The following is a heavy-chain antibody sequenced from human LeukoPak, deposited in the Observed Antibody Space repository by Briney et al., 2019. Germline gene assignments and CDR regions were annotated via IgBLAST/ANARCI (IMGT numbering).Heavy chain of an antibody. CDR3: ARDTSDSSGWYYFDY. CDR2: IYYIGNT. J-gene: IGHJ4*02. CDR1: GGSISSYY. D-gene: IGHD6-19*01. V-gene: IGHV4-59*01. Sequence: PSETLSLTCTVYGGSISSYYWSWIRQPPGKGLEWIGYIYYIGNTNYNPSLKSRVTISVDTSKNQFSLQLRSVTAADTAVYYCARDTSDSSGWYYFDYWGQGTLVTVSS.